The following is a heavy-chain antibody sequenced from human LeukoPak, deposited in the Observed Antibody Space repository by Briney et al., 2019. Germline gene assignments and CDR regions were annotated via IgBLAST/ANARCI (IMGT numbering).Heavy chain of an antibody. CDR3: VRDYDYSWGTYRLDAFDI. V-gene: IGHV3-7*01. CDR1: GFTVSSYW. CDR2: PKPDGSDS. D-gene: IGHD3-16*02. J-gene: IGHJ3*02. Sequence: GGSLRLSCAASGFTVSSYWINWVRQTPGKGLEWLAGPKPDGSDSYYVDSLRGRFTISRDNANNSLHLHMNSLRAEDTAVYYCVRDYDYSWGTYRLDAFDIWGQGTMVTVSS.